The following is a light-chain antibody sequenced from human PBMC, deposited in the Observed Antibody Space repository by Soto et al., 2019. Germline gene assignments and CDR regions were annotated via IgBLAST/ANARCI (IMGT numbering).Light chain of an antibody. CDR1: SSNVGSNT. V-gene: IGLV1-44*01. J-gene: IGLJ3*02. CDR3: ASWEDSLNGWV. Sequence: QPVLTQPPSASGTPGQRVTICCSGSSSNVGSNTVSWYQQLPGTAPKVLIYSDDQRPSGVPDRFSGSRSGSSASLAISGLQSGDEADYYCASWEDSLNGWVIGGGTKLTVL. CDR2: SDD.